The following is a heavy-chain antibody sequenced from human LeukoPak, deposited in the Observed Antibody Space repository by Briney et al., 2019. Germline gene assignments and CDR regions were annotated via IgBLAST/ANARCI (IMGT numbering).Heavy chain of an antibody. D-gene: IGHD3-10*01. CDR3: VRSPTSGTYYNRPYYFDY. CDR1: VYTFTKYS. CDR2: INPNRGET. V-gene: IGHV1-2*02. J-gene: IGHJ4*02. Sequence: ASVKVSSKASVYTFTKYSLNWVRQAPGQGLEWMGWINPNRGETDNAQNFQGRVTMTRDTSINTAYIDLNRLRPGDTAVYYCVRSPTSGTYYNRPYYFDYWGQGTLVTVSS.